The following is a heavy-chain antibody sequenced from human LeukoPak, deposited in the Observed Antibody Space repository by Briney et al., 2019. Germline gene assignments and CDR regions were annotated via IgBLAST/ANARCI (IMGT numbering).Heavy chain of an antibody. V-gene: IGHV3-30*04. CDR1: GFTFSTYT. CDR2: ISYDGSNK. CDR3: ARENNWNGYFDY. J-gene: IGHJ4*02. Sequence: PGRSLRLSCVASGFTFSTYTMHWVRQAPGKGLEWVTIISYDGSNKYYADSVKGRFTISRDNSKNSLFLQMNSLRVEDTAVYYCARENNWNGYFDYWGQGTLVTVSS. D-gene: IGHD1-20*01.